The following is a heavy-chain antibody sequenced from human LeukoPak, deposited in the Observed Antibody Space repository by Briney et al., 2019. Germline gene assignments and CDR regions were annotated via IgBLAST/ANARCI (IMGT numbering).Heavy chain of an antibody. CDR2: INPNSGGT. Sequence: ASVKVSCKASGYTFTSYGISWVRQAPGQGLEWMGCINPNSGGTNYAQKFQGRVTVTRDTSISTVYMELSRLRSDDTAVYYCARGYVNNWFGPWGQGTLVTVSS. CDR3: ARGYVNNWFGP. J-gene: IGHJ5*02. D-gene: IGHD3-16*01. V-gene: IGHV1-2*02. CDR1: GYTFTSYG.